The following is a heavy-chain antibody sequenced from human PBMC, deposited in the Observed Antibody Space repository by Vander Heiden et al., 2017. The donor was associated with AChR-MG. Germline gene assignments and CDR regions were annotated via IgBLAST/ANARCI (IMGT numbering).Heavy chain of an antibody. CDR1: GFTFSSYW. CDR2: IKHDGSEK. D-gene: IGHD4-17*01. V-gene: IGHV3-7*01. Sequence: EVQLVESGGGLVQPGGSLSLSCAASGFTFSSYWMSWVRQAPGKGLEWVAIIKHDGSEKYYVDSVKGRFTISRDNAKNSLYLQMNSLRAEDTAVYYCARDRDDYGDYRGRGDAFDIWGQGTMVTVSS. J-gene: IGHJ3*02. CDR3: ARDRDDYGDYRGRGDAFDI.